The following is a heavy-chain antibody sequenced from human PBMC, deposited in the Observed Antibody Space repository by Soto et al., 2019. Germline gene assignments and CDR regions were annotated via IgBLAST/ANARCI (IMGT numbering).Heavy chain of an antibody. CDR1: GDSVSSNSAA. CDR2: TYYRSKWYN. D-gene: IGHD5-12*01. CDR3: ARENTDIVAPEGFDP. V-gene: IGHV6-1*01. Sequence: SQTLSLTCAISGDSVSSNSAAWNWIRQSPSRGLEWLGRTYYRSKWYNDYAVSVKSRITINPDTSENQFSLQLNSVTPEDTAVYYCARENTDIVAPEGFDPWGQGTLVTVSS. J-gene: IGHJ5*02.